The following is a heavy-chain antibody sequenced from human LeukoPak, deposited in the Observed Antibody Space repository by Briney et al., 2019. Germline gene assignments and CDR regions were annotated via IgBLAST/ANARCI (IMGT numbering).Heavy chain of an antibody. CDR1: GGSFSGYY. V-gene: IGHV4-34*01. CDR2: INHSGST. Sequence: SETLSLTCAVYGGSFSGYYWSWIRQPPGKGLEWIGEINHSGSTNYNPSLKSRVTISVDTPKNQFSLKLSSVTAADSAIYYCARGTSSSINFDYWGQGTLVTVSS. CDR3: ARGTSSSINFDY. D-gene: IGHD2-2*01. J-gene: IGHJ4*02.